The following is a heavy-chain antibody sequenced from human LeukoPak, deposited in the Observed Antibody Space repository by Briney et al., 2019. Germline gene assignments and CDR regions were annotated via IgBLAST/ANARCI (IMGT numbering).Heavy chain of an antibody. D-gene: IGHD4-11*01. V-gene: IGHV1-18*01. J-gene: IGHJ4*02. Sequence: ASVKVSCKASGYTFISYGFSWVRQAPGQGLEWMGWISAYNGNTNYAQKLQGRVNMTTDTSTSTAYMELRSLRSDDTAVYYCARSLSDYSRFDYWGQGTLVTVSS. CDR1: GYTFISYG. CDR2: ISAYNGNT. CDR3: ARSLSDYSRFDY.